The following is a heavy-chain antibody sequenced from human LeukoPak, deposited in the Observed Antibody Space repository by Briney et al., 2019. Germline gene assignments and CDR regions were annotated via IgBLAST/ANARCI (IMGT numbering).Heavy chain of an antibody. V-gene: IGHV1-8*01. Sequence: ASVKVSCKASGYTFTSYDINWVRQATGQGLEWMGWVNPNSGNTGYAQKFQGRVTMTRNTSISTAYMELSSLRSEDTAVYYCARRVPAAYSDYYYYGMDVWGQGTTVTVSS. CDR2: VNPNSGNT. D-gene: IGHD2-2*01. CDR3: ARRVPAAYSDYYYYGMDV. J-gene: IGHJ6*02. CDR1: GYTFTSYD.